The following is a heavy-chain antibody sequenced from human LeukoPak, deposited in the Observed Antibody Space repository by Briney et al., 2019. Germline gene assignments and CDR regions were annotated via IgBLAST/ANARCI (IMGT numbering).Heavy chain of an antibody. CDR2: ISGSGGST. CDR1: GFTFSSYA. J-gene: IGHJ4*02. CDR3: AKGGDDYVWGSPFDY. Sequence: PGGSLRLSCAASGFTFSSYAMSWVRQAPGKGLEWVSAISGSGGSTYYADSVKGRFTISRDNSKNTLYLQMNSLRAEDTAVYYCAKGGDDYVWGSPFDYWGQGTLVTVSS. D-gene: IGHD3-16*01. V-gene: IGHV3-23*01.